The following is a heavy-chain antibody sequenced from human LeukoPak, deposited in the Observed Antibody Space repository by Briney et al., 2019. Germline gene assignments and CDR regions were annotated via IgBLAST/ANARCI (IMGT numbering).Heavy chain of an antibody. Sequence: GASVKVSCKASGYTFTGYYMHWVRQAPGQGLEWMGWISAYNGNTNYAQQLQGRVTMTTDTSTSTAYMELRSLRSDDTAVYYCASRVSDYGSGSFESDAFDIWGQGTMVTVSS. V-gene: IGHV1-18*04. D-gene: IGHD3-10*01. CDR2: ISAYNGNT. J-gene: IGHJ3*02. CDR3: ASRVSDYGSGSFESDAFDI. CDR1: GYTFTGYY.